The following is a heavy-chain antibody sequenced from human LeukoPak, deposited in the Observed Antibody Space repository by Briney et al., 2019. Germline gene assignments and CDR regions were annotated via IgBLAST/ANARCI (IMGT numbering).Heavy chain of an antibody. Sequence: ASVKVSCKASGGTFSSYAISWVRQAPGQGLEWMGGIIPIFGTANYAQKFQGRVTITADESTSTAHMELSSLRSEDTAVYYCARGEYDYVWGSYYDGYYFDYWGQGTLVTVSS. V-gene: IGHV1-69*13. CDR2: IIPIFGTA. CDR1: GGTFSSYA. J-gene: IGHJ4*02. CDR3: ARGEYDYVWGSYYDGYYFDY. D-gene: IGHD3-16*01.